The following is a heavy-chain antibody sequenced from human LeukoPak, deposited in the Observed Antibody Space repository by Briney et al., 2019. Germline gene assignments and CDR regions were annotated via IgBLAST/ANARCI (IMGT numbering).Heavy chain of an antibody. CDR1: DGSVSSVGYY. V-gene: IGHV4-39*01. D-gene: IGHD3-22*01. CDR3: ARGTYYYDSSGYSRSDAFDI. CDR2: IYYSGTT. Sequence: SETLSLTCTVSDGSVSSVGYYWGWIRQPPGKGLEWIGSIYYSGTTYYNPSLASRVTIFVDTSKNQFSLRLSSVTAADTAVYYCARGTYYYDSSGYSRSDAFDIWGKGQWSPSLQ. J-gene: IGHJ3*02.